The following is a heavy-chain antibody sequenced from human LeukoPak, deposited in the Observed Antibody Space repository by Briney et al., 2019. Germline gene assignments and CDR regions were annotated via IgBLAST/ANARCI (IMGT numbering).Heavy chain of an antibody. CDR1: GFTFSSYG. J-gene: IGHJ6*03. V-gene: IGHV3-30*02. D-gene: IGHD3-3*01. Sequence: GGSQRLSCAASGFTFSSYGMHWVRQAPGKGLEWVAFIRYDGSNKYYADSVKGRFTISRDNSKNTLYLQMNSLRAEDTAVYYCAKDTLRFAGRGYYMDVWGKGTTVTVSS. CDR3: AKDTLRFAGRGYYMDV. CDR2: IRYDGSNK.